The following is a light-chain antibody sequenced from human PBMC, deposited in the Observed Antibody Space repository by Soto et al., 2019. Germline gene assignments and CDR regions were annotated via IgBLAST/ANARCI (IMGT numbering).Light chain of an antibody. CDR2: WAS. Sequence: DIVMTQSPDSLAVSLGERATINCKSSQSVLYSSNNKNYLAWYQQKPGQPPKLLIYWASTRESGVPDRFSGSGSGTDFTLTIRSLQAEYVAVYYCQQYYSNPPTFGGGTKVEIK. J-gene: IGKJ4*01. CDR1: QSVLYSSNNKNY. V-gene: IGKV4-1*01. CDR3: QQYYSNPPT.